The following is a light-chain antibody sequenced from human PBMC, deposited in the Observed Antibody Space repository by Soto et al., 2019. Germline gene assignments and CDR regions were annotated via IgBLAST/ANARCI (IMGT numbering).Light chain of an antibody. Sequence: EIVMTQSPATLSVSPGERATLSFRASQSVSSNLAWYQQKPGQAPRLLIYGASTRATGIPARFSGSGSGTEFTLTISSLQSEDFAVYYCQQSNNWPPLTFGGGTKVEIK. J-gene: IGKJ4*01. CDR2: GAS. CDR1: QSVSSN. V-gene: IGKV3-15*01. CDR3: QQSNNWPPLT.